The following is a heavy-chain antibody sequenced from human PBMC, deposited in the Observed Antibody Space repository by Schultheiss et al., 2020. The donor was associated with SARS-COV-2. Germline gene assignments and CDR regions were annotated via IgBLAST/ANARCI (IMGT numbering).Heavy chain of an antibody. CDR3: ARGHSSGYYGVDV. J-gene: IGHJ6*02. V-gene: IGHV4-38-2*01. D-gene: IGHD6-13*01. Sequence: SETLSLTCAVSGYSISSGYYWGWIRQPPGKGLEWIGSIYHSGSTYYNPSLKSRVTISVDTSKNQFSLKLSSVTAADTAVYYCARGHSSGYYGVDVWGHGTTVTVSS. CDR1: GYSISSGYY. CDR2: IYHSGST.